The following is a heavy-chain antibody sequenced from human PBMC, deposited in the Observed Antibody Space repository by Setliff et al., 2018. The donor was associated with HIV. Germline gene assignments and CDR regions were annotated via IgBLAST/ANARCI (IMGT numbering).Heavy chain of an antibody. CDR3: ARGGRGFHDGYTLYYYYMDV. D-gene: IGHD5-18*01. Sequence: ASVKVSCKASGYTFSSYGLSWVRQAPGQGLEWVGWISAYNGNTNYAQKLQGRVTFTTDTSTSTAYMELRSLRSDDTVVYYCARGGRGFHDGYTLYYYYMDVWGKGTTVTVSS. J-gene: IGHJ6*03. CDR2: ISAYNGNT. CDR1: GYTFSSYG. V-gene: IGHV1-18*01.